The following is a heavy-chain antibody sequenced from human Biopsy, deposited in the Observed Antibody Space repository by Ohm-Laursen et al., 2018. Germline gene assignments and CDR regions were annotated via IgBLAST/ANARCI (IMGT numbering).Heavy chain of an antibody. D-gene: IGHD6-19*01. CDR3: ARGRRTSGWPYFDN. J-gene: IGHJ4*02. CDR2: IYSGGNT. Sequence: PGTLSLTCPVSGDSLTSGPENWSWIRQSPGQGLEYIGFIYSGGNTNYNPSLKNRVTMSVDTSKNQFYLKLYSVTAADTAVYYCARGRRTSGWPYFDNWGQGALVIVSS. V-gene: IGHV4-61*01. CDR1: GDSLTSGPEN.